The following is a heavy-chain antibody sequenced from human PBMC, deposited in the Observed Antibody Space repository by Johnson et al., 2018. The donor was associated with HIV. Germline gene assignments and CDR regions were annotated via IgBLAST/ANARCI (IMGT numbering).Heavy chain of an antibody. J-gene: IGHJ3*02. CDR2: INWNGGST. CDR3: AREPISSYAIDS. Sequence: EVQLVESGGGVVRPGESLRLSCAASGFTFDDYGMSWVRQAPGKGLAWVSGINWNGGSTGYADSVKGRFTLTRDNAKNSLYLQMHSLRAEDTALYYCAREPISSYAIDSWGKGTMVTVSS. V-gene: IGHV3-20*04. CDR1: GFTFDDYG. D-gene: IGHD6-13*01.